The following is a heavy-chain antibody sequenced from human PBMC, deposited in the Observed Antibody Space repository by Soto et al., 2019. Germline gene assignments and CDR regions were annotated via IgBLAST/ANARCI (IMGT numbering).Heavy chain of an antibody. J-gene: IGHJ5*02. V-gene: IGHV1-69*13. D-gene: IGHD6-13*01. Sequence: ASVKVSCKASGGTFSSYAISWVRQAPGQGLEWMGGIIPIFGTANYAQKFQGRVTITADESTSTAYIELSSLRSEDTAVYYCARVEKGGSSWYPNWFDPWGQGTLVTVSS. CDR3: ARVEKGGSSWYPNWFDP. CDR1: GGTFSSYA. CDR2: IIPIFGTA.